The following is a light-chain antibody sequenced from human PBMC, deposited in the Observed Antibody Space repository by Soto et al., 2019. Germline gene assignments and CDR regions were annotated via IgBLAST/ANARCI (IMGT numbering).Light chain of an antibody. J-gene: IGKJ1*01. Sequence: EIELTQSPGTLSLSPGESATLSCKASQSVSSTYLAWFQQKPGQPPTLLIYGASSRATGIPDRFSGSGSGTDFTLTISRLEPEDFAVYYCQQYGSSRWAFGQGTKVDIK. CDR2: GAS. CDR1: QSVSSTY. CDR3: QQYGSSRWA. V-gene: IGKV3-20*01.